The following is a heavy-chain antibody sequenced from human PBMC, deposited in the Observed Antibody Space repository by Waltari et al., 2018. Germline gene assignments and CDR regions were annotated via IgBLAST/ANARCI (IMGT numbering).Heavy chain of an antibody. CDR3: APGDYYGNALFDY. J-gene: IGHJ4*02. V-gene: IGHV1-69*02. Sequence: QVQLVQSGAEVKKPGSSVKVSCKASGGTFSSYTISWVRQAPGQGLEWMGRIIPILGIANYAQKFQGRVTITADKSTSTAYMELSSLRSEDTAVYYCAPGDYYGNALFDYWGQGTLVIVSS. D-gene: IGHD4-17*01. CDR2: IIPILGIA. CDR1: GGTFSSYT.